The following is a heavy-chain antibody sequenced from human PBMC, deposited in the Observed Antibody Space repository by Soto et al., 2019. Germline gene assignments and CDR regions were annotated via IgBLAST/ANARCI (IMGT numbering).Heavy chain of an antibody. D-gene: IGHD3-22*01. J-gene: IGHJ4*02. V-gene: IGHV3-30*03. Sequence: QVQLVESGGGVVQPGRSLRLSCAASGFTFSSYGIHWVRQAPGKGLEWVAMISYDGSNKYYADSVKGRFTISRDNSKNTLYLQMNSLRAEDTAVYYCASLFYDRSGYHDYWGQGTLVTVSS. CDR1: GFTFSSYG. CDR3: ASLFYDRSGYHDY. CDR2: ISYDGSNK.